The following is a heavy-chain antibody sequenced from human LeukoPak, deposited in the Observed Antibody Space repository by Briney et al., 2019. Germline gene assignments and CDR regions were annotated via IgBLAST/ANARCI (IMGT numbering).Heavy chain of an antibody. D-gene: IGHD3-10*01. V-gene: IGHV4-39*01. CDR2: IYYSGST. CDR1: GGSISSSSYY. Sequence: PSETLSLTCTVSGGSISSSSYYWGWIRQPPGKGLEWIASIYYSGSTYYNPSLKSRVTISVDTSKNQFSLKLSSVTAADTAVYYCARRDYYGSGSYYNFDYWGQGTLVTVSS. J-gene: IGHJ4*02. CDR3: ARRDYYGSGSYYNFDY.